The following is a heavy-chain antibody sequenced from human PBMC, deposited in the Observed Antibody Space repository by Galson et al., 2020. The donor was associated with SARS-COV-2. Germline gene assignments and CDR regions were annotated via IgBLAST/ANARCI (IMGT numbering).Heavy chain of an antibody. Sequence: ETSETLSLTCTVSGGSISTFYWNWVRQPPGKGLEWIGYIYYTGATNYNPSLKSRGTISVDTSKNQFSLKLTSMTAADTAVYYCVRQRIVGASLGYWGQGTLVTVSS. CDR3: VRQRIVGASLGY. J-gene: IGHJ4*02. V-gene: IGHV4-59*08. CDR1: GGSISTFY. D-gene: IGHD1-26*01. CDR2: IYYTGAT.